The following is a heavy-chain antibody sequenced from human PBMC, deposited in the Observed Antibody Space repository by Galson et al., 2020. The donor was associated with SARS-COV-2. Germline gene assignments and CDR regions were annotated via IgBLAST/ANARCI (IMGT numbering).Heavy chain of an antibody. D-gene: IGHD3-16*02. J-gene: IGHJ4*02. V-gene: IGHV3-30*18. CDR2: ISYDGSNK. Sequence: PGGSLRLSCAASGFTFSSYGMHWVRQAPGKGLEWVAVISYDGSNKYYADSVKGRFTISRDNSKNTLYLQMNSLRAEDTAVYYCAKDWRLSDYYFDYWGQGTLVTVTS. CDR3: AKDWRLSDYYFDY. CDR1: GFTFSSYG.